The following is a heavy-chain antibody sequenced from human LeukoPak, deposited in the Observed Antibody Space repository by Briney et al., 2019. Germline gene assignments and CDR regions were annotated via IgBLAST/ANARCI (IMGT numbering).Heavy chain of an antibody. D-gene: IGHD4-17*01. CDR2: VNHSGYT. Sequence: SETLSLTCGASGVSFSTYYWSWICQSPEKGLEWIGEVNHSGYTNYNPSLKSRVTISVDTSKNQFSLKLSSVTAADTAVYYCARQVYGSDHWGQGTLVTVSS. CDR3: ARQVYGSDH. CDR1: GVSFSTYY. V-gene: IGHV4-34*01. J-gene: IGHJ4*02.